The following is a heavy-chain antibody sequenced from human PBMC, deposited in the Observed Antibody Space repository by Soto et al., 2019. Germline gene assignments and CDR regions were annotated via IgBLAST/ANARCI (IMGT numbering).Heavy chain of an antibody. V-gene: IGHV3-23*01. D-gene: IGHD6-13*01. J-gene: IGHJ4*02. CDR2: ISGSGGST. CDR3: ATGGTAGTGFDY. CDR1: GFTFSSYA. Sequence: EVQLLESGGGLVQPGGSRRLSCAASGFTFSSYAMSWVRQAPGKGLEWVSAISGSGGSTYYADSVKGRFTISRDNSKNTLYLQMNSLRAEDTAVYYCATGGTAGTGFDYWGQGTLVTVSS.